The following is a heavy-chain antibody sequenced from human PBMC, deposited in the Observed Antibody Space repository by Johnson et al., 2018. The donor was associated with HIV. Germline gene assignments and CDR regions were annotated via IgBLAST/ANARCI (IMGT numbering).Heavy chain of an antibody. Sequence: VQLVESGGGVVQPERSLRLSCAASGFTFSSSGMTWVRQVPEKGLEWVSGINWNGGSTGYADSVKGRFTISRDNAKNTLYLQMNSLRVEDTAVYYCARLKNGAFDIWGQGTMVTVSS. CDR1: GFTFSSSG. CDR3: ARLKNGAFDI. CDR2: INWNGGST. J-gene: IGHJ3*02. D-gene: IGHD2-8*01. V-gene: IGHV3-20*04.